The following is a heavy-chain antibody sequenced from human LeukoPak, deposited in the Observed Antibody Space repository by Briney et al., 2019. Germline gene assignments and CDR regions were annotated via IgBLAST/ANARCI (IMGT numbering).Heavy chain of an antibody. Sequence: PSQTLSLTCTVSGGSISSCGYYWSWIRQPPGKGLEWIGYSYHSGSTYYNPSLRRRVTISVDRSKNQFPLKLSSVTAADTAVYYCASGEFGGVNDAFDIWGQGTMVTVSS. J-gene: IGHJ3*02. V-gene: IGHV4-30-2*01. CDR2: SYHSGST. CDR1: GGSISSCGYY. CDR3: ASGEFGGVNDAFDI. D-gene: IGHD3-16*01.